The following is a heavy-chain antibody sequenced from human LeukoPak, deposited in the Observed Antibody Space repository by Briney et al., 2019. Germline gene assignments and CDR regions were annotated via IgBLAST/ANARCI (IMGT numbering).Heavy chain of an antibody. J-gene: IGHJ4*02. D-gene: IGHD1-26*01. V-gene: IGHV3-48*04. CDR3: ASMDRSTE. Sequence: PGGSLRLSCAASGFTFSSYSMNWVRQAPGKGLEWVSYISSSSSTIYYADSVKGRFTISRDNAKNSLYLQMNSLRAEDTAVYYCASMDRSTEWGQGTLVTVSS. CDR1: GFTFSSYS. CDR2: ISSSSSTI.